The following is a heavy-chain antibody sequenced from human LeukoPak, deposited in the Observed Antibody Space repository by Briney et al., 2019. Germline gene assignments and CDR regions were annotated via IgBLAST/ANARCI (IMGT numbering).Heavy chain of an antibody. D-gene: IGHD2-2*01. CDR3: ARYAGRYFYYGLDV. CDR1: GGSISSSSYY. J-gene: IGHJ6*02. Sequence: KPSETLALTCTVSGGSISSSSYYWGWIRQPPGKGLEWIGTPYYGGRSYYNPSFKSRVTISVDTSKNQFSLKLNSVTAADTAVYCCARYAGRYFYYGLDVWGQGTTVTVSS. CDR2: PYYGGRS. V-gene: IGHV4-39*01.